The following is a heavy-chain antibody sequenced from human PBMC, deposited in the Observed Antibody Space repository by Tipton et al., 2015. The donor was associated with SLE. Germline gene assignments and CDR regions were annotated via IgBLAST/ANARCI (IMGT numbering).Heavy chain of an antibody. CDR2: IYYSGRT. D-gene: IGHD6-19*01. CDR1: GGAISSGAYY. Sequence: TLSLTCSVSGGAISSGAYYWGWIRQHSGKDLEWIGYIYYSGRTYYNPSLKSRVAMSVDTSKNQFSLRLSSVTAADTAVYYCAQYSIGLYYGMDVWGQGTTVTVSS. CDR3: AQYSIGLYYGMDV. V-gene: IGHV4-31*03. J-gene: IGHJ6*02.